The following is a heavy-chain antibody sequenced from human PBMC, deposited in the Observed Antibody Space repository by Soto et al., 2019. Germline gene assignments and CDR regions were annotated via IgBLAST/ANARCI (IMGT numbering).Heavy chain of an antibody. D-gene: IGHD5-18*01. CDR1: GASISSSY. Sequence: SETLSLTCTVSGASISSSYWSWIRQPPGKGLEWIGYIYNSGSTTYNPSLKSRVTISVDTSKNQFSLKLSSVTAADTAVYYCARRYSYGHFVYWDQGTLVTVSS. CDR3: ARRYSYGHFVY. CDR2: IYNSGST. V-gene: IGHV4-59*08. J-gene: IGHJ4*02.